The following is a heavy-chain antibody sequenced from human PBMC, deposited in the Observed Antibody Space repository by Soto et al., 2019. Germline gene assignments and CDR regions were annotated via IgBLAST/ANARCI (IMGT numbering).Heavy chain of an antibody. J-gene: IGHJ4*02. CDR2: ISAYNGNT. CDR1: GYTFTSYG. CDR3: ARGLRGGSLRWIDY. V-gene: IGHV1-18*01. Sequence: QVQLVQSGAEVKKPGASVKVSCKASGYTFTSYGISWVRQAPGQGLEWMGWISAYNGNTNYAQKLQGRVPMATENTTSTAYMELRSLSCDDTAVYYCARGLRGGSLRWIDYWGQGTLVTV. D-gene: IGHD5-12*01.